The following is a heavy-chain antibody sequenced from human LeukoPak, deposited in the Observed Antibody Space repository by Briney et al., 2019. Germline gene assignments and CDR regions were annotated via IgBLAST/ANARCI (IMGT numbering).Heavy chain of an antibody. CDR3: ASEITMIVVVPEVVY. Sequence: GGSLRLSCAASGFTFSSYGMHWVRQAPGKGLEWVAVICYDGSNKYYADSVKGRFTISRDNSKNTLYLQMNSLRAEDTAVYYCASEITMIVVVPEVVYWGQGTLVTVSS. CDR1: GFTFSSYG. CDR2: ICYDGSNK. D-gene: IGHD3-22*01. V-gene: IGHV3-33*01. J-gene: IGHJ4*02.